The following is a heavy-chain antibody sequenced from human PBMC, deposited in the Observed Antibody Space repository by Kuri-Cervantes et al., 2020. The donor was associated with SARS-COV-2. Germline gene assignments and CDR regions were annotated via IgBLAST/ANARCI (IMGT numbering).Heavy chain of an antibody. CDR3: ASQEGSGWYPASFQH. CDR1: GGTFSSYA. J-gene: IGHJ1*01. Sequence: LVKVSCKASGGTFSSYAISWVRQAPGQGLEWMGRVIPIFGTANYAQKFQGRVTITADESTSTAYMELSSLRSEDTAVYYCASQEGSGWYPASFQHWGQGTLVTVSS. CDR2: VIPIFGTA. D-gene: IGHD6-19*01. V-gene: IGHV1-69*13.